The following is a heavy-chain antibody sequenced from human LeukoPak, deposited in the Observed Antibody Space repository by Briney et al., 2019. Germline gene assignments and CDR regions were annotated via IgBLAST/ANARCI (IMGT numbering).Heavy chain of an antibody. V-gene: IGHV4-59*01. J-gene: IGHJ4*02. CDR2: IYYSGST. Sequence: KPSETLSLTCAVYGGSFSGYYWSWIRQPPGKGLEWIGYIYYSGSTNYNPSLKSRVTISVDTSKNQFSLKLSSVTAADTAVYYCARDGGYYDSSGYFRYWGQGTLVTVSS. CDR3: ARDGGYYDSSGYFRY. D-gene: IGHD3-22*01. CDR1: GGSFSGYY.